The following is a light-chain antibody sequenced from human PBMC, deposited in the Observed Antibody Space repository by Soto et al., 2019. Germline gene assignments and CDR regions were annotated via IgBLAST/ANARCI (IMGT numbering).Light chain of an antibody. J-gene: IGLJ1*01. CDR2: GNS. V-gene: IGLV1-40*01. Sequence: QSVLTQPPSVSGAPGQRVTISCTGSSSNIGAGYDVHWYQQLPGTAPKLLIYGNSNRPSGVPDRFSGSKSGTSASLPITGLQAEDEADYYCQSYASSLSGYVFGTGTKVTVL. CDR3: QSYASSLSGYV. CDR1: SSNIGAGYD.